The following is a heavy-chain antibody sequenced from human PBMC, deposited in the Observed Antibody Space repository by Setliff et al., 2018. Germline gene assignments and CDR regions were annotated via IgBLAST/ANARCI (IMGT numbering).Heavy chain of an antibody. CDR2: IWDDGVKK. D-gene: IGHD2-15*01. V-gene: IGHV3-33*08. J-gene: IGHJ4*02. CDR3: ARTCSGSGCYAGLES. Sequence: LSLSCAASGFTFSTYRMHWVRQAPGKGLEWVAVIWDDGVKKCHADSVKGRFTISRDNSKNMLYLQMNSLRPEDTAVYYCARTCSGSGCYAGLESWGQGTPVTV. CDR1: GFTFSTYR.